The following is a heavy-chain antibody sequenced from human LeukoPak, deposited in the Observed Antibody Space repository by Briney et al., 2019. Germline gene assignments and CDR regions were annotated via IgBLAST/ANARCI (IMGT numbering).Heavy chain of an antibody. Sequence: GGSLRLSCVDSGFTFGTHSMNWVRQAPGKGLEWVSYINGGGSPIYYANSVRGRFTISRDNAENSLYLQMNSLRAEDTAVYYCVRDNPRCCGVVPANIDDYWGQGTLVTVSS. CDR1: GFTFGTHS. D-gene: IGHD2-15*01. CDR3: VRDNPRCCGVVPANIDDY. CDR2: INGGGSPI. V-gene: IGHV3-48*01. J-gene: IGHJ4*02.